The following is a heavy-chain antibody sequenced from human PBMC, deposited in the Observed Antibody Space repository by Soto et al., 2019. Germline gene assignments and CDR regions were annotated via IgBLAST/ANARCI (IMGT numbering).Heavy chain of an antibody. CDR3: ARDHLFAYSSSWCNEAN. CDR2: ISSSSSTI. V-gene: IGHV3-48*01. Sequence: PGGSRRLSCAASGFTFSSYSMNWVRQAPGKGLEWVSYISSSSSTIYYADSVKGRFTISRDNAKNSLYLQMNSLRAEDTAVYYCARDHLFAYSSSWCNEANWGQGTLVTVSS. D-gene: IGHD6-13*01. CDR1: GFTFSSYS. J-gene: IGHJ4*02.